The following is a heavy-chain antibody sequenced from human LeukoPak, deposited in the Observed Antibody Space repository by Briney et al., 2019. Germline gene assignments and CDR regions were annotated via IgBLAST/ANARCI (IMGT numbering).Heavy chain of an antibody. V-gene: IGHV4-59*01. D-gene: IGHD1-26*01. CDR2: IYYSGST. J-gene: IGHJ4*02. Sequence: SETLSLTCTVSGGSISSYYWSWIRQPPGKGLEWIGYIYYSGSTNYNPSLKSRVTISVDTSKNQFSLKLSSVTAADTAVYYCARVWGATTFDYWGQGTLVTVSS. CDR1: GGSISSYY. CDR3: ARVWGATTFDY.